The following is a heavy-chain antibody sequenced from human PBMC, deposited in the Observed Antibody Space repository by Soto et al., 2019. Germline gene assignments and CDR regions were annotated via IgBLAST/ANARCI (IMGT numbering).Heavy chain of an antibody. D-gene: IGHD3-9*01. Sequence: EVQLLESGGGLVQPGGSLRLSCAASGFTFSSYAMSWVRQAPGKGLEWVSAISGSGGSTYYADSVKGRFTISRDNSKNTLYLQMNSLRAEDTAVYYCAKDPGSYYDILTGYHEGAFDIWGQGTMVTLSS. J-gene: IGHJ3*02. CDR3: AKDPGSYYDILTGYHEGAFDI. V-gene: IGHV3-23*01. CDR1: GFTFSSYA. CDR2: ISGSGGST.